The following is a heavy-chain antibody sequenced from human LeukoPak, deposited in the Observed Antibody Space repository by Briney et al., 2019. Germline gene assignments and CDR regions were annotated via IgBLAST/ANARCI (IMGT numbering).Heavy chain of an antibody. CDR1: GYTFTSYG. CDR2: ISAYNGNT. V-gene: IGHV1-18*01. D-gene: IGHD1-26*01. J-gene: IGHJ6*02. Sequence: GASVKVSCKASGYTFTSYGISWVRQAPGQGLEWMGWISAYNGNTNYAQKLQGRVTITADKSTSTAYMELSSLRSEDTPVYYCARERRNSGSYNYYYYGMDVWGQGTTVTVSS. CDR3: ARERRNSGSYNYYYYGMDV.